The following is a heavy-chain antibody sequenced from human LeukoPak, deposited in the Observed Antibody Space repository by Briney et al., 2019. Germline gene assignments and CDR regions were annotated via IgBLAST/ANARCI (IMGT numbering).Heavy chain of an antibody. J-gene: IGHJ4*02. CDR2: ISGSGGST. CDR3: AKDAPDIVVVVAAGYYFDY. V-gene: IGHV3-23*01. D-gene: IGHD2-15*01. Sequence: GGSLRLSCAASGVTFSSYAMSWVRQAPGKGLEWVSAISGSGGSTYYADSVKGRFTISRDNSKNTLYLQMNSLRAEDTAVYYCAKDAPDIVVVVAAGYYFDYWGQGTLVTVSS. CDR1: GVTFSSYA.